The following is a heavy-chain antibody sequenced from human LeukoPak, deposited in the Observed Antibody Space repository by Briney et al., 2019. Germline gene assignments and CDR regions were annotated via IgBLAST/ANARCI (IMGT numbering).Heavy chain of an antibody. J-gene: IGHJ4*02. V-gene: IGHV1-46*01. CDR1: GYTFSSYY. CDR3: ARQSVRPGASPLFDY. Sequence: ASVKVSCKASGYTFSSYYMHWVRQAPGQELEWMGIINPSGGSTTYAQKFQGRVTVTSDTSTSTGYMELSSLRSEDTAVYYCARQSVRPGASPLFDYWGQGTLVTVSS. CDR2: INPSGGST. D-gene: IGHD1-14*01.